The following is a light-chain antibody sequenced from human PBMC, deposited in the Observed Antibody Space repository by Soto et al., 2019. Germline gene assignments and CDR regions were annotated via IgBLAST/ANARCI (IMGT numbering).Light chain of an antibody. Sequence: DIQMTQSPSSLSASVGDRVTITCRASQSISSYLNWYQQKPGKAPKLLIYAASSLQSGVPSRFSGSGSGTDFTRTIISLQPEEVATYYGQQSYSTPGIPFGPGTKVDIK. CDR1: QSISSY. J-gene: IGKJ3*01. CDR3: QQSYSTPGIP. V-gene: IGKV1-39*01. CDR2: AAS.